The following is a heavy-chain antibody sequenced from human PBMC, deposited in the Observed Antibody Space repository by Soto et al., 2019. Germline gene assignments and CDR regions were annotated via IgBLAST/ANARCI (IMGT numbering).Heavy chain of an antibody. CDR1: GGSMISYY. V-gene: IGHV4-59*08. CDR3: ARSSIEPRVFMYPFDS. D-gene: IGHD6-6*01. CDR2: IYYSGRT. J-gene: IGHJ4*02. Sequence: PSETLSLTCTVSGGSMISYYWSWIRQPPGKGLEWIGYIYYSGRTVYNPSLNSRVIMSLDTSKNQFSLRLNSVTAADTAVYYCARSSIEPRVFMYPFDSWGQGTLVTVSS.